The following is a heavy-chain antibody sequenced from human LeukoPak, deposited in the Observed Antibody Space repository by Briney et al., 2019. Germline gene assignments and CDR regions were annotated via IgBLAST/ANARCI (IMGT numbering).Heavy chain of an antibody. Sequence: PGGSLRLSCAASGFTFSSYAMSWVRQAPGKGLEWVSAISGSGFSTYYADSVKGRFTISRDNSKNTLYLQMNSLRAEDTAVYYCAKASLIVVDYHYYGMDVWGQGTTVAVSS. D-gene: IGHD3-22*01. CDR1: GFTFSSYA. V-gene: IGHV3-23*01. CDR3: AKASLIVVDYHYYGMDV. J-gene: IGHJ6*02. CDR2: ISGSGFST.